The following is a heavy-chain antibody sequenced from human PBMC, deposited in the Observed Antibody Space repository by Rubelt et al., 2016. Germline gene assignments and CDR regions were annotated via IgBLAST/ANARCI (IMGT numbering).Heavy chain of an antibody. Sequence: QLQLQESGPGLVKPSETLSLTCTVSGGSISSFYWSWIRQPPGKGLEWIGYIYYSGSTNYNPSLKSRVTISVDMSKNHFSLKVSFGTAADTAVYYVARSYDSSKWFDPWGQGTLVTVSS. CDR2: IYYSGST. J-gene: IGHJ5*02. CDR3: ARSYDSSKWFDP. D-gene: IGHD3-22*01. CDR1: GGSISSFY. V-gene: IGHV4-59*01.